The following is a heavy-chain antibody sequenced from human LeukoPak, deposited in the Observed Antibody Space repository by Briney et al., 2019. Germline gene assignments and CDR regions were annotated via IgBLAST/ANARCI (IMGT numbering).Heavy chain of an antibody. CDR1: GYTFTSYD. J-gene: IGHJ6*02. V-gene: IGHV1-8*01. CDR3: ARGSVRFLEWLFHGMDV. D-gene: IGHD3-3*01. Sequence: ASVKVSCKASGYTFTSYDINWVRQATGKGREGMGWMNPNSGNTGFAQKFQGRVTMTRNTSISTAYMELSSLRSEATAVYYCARGSVRFLEWLFHGMDVWGQGTTVTVSS. CDR2: MNPNSGNT.